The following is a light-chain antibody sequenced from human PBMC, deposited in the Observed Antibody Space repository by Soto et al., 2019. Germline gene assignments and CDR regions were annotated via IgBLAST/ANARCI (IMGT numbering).Light chain of an antibody. CDR1: SSNVGAYNY. CDR2: EVN. CDR3: SSFTTTTTVV. J-gene: IGLJ2*01. V-gene: IGLV2-14*01. Sequence: QSALTQPASVSGSPGQSITISCTGTSSNVGAYNYVSWYQQHPGKAPKLMIYEVNNRPSGVSNRFSGSKSGSTASLTISGLQAEDEADYYCSSFTTTTTVVFGGGTKLTVL.